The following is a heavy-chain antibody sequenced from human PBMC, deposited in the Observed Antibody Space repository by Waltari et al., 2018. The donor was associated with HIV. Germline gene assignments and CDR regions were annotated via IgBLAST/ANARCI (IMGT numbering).Heavy chain of an antibody. CDR2: MYYNRNT. D-gene: IGHD3-16*01. V-gene: IGHV4-39*01. J-gene: IGHJ2*01. CDR1: AGSLSSRRYY. Sequence: QLQLQESGPGLVRPSETLSLTCAVSAGSLSSRRYYWGWVRQPPGKGLEWIGNMYYNRNTFNNPSLKSRVTIAVDMSRNQFSLKLTSVTAADTAVYYCVVSSNSYTQTHYYFDLWGRGPLVTVSS. CDR3: VVSSNSYTQTHYYFDL.